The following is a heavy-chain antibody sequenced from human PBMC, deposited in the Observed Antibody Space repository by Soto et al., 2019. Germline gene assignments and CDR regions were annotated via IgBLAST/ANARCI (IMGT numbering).Heavy chain of an antibody. Sequence: PGGSLRLSCSASGFTFSDYYMSWIRRAPGKGLEWVSYISSSGSTIYYADSVKGRFTISRDNAKNSLYLQMNSLRAEDTAVYYCASPASTSRYYYYYYMDVWGKGTTVTVSS. V-gene: IGHV3-11*01. CDR2: ISSSGSTI. J-gene: IGHJ6*03. D-gene: IGHD2-2*01. CDR3: ASPASTSRYYYYYYMDV. CDR1: GFTFSDYY.